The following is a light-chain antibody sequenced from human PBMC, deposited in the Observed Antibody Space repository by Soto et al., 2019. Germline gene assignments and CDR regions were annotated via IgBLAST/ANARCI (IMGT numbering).Light chain of an antibody. CDR3: QHYEYWWA. CDR2: GAS. CDR1: QNIENH. V-gene: IGKV3-15*01. J-gene: IGKJ1*01. Sequence: EILISNPPSTLSVSRGQRATLSCRASQNIENHLAWYQQTPGQAPRLLIHGASTRATGIPTRFSGSGSGTEFTLTISRLQSEDFAVYYCQHYEYWWAFGQGTKVDI.